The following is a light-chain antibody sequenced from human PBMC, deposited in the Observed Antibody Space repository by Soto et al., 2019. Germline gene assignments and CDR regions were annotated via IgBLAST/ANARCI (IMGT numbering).Light chain of an antibody. Sequence: QSALTQPASVSGSPGQSITISCTGTSXDIGTYNLVSWYQHYPGKAPKLMIYEGIKRPSGVSNRFSGSKSGNTAFLTISGLQAEDEADYYCCSYAGSGTDNYVFGSGTKV. J-gene: IGLJ1*01. CDR2: EGI. CDR1: SXDIGTYNL. V-gene: IGLV2-23*01. CDR3: CSYAGSGTDNYV.